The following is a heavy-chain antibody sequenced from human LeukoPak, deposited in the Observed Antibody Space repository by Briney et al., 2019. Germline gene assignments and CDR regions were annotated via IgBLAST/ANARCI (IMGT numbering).Heavy chain of an antibody. CDR3: ARKRYSYKNWFDP. D-gene: IGHD5-18*01. Sequence: ASVKVSCKASGYTFTSYDINWVRQATGQGLEWMRWMNPNSGNTGYAQKFQGRVTMTRNTSISTAYMELSSLRSEDTAVYYCARKRYSYKNWFDPWGQGTLVTVSS. J-gene: IGHJ5*02. CDR2: MNPNSGNT. CDR1: GYTFTSYD. V-gene: IGHV1-8*01.